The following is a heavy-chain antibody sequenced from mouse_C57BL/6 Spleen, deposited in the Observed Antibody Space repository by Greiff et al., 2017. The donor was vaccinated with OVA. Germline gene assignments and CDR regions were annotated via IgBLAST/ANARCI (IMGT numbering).Heavy chain of an antibody. Sequence: QVQLQQSGPELVKPGASVKISCKASGYSFTSYYIHWVKQRPGQGLEWIGWIYPGSGNTKYNEKFKGKATLTADTSSSTAYMQLSSLTSEDSAVYYCARGGLWLRRGFAYWGQGTLVTGSA. D-gene: IGHD2-2*01. V-gene: IGHV1-66*01. CDR2: IYPGSGNT. J-gene: IGHJ3*01. CDR1: GYSFTSYY. CDR3: ARGGLWLRRGFAY.